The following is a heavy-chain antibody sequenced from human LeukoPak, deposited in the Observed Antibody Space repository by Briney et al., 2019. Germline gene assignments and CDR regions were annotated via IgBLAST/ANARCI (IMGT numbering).Heavy chain of an antibody. D-gene: IGHD6-13*01. Sequence: PSETLSLTCAVYGGSFSGYYWSWIRQPPGKGLEWIGEINHSGSTNYNPSLKSRVTISVDTSKNQFSLKLSSVTAADTAVYYCAGGQQLVDAFDIWGQGTMVTVSS. J-gene: IGHJ3*02. CDR3: AGGQQLVDAFDI. V-gene: IGHV4-34*01. CDR2: INHSGST. CDR1: GGSFSGYY.